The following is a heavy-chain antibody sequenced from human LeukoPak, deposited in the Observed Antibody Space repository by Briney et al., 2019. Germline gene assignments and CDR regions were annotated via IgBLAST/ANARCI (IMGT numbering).Heavy chain of an antibody. CDR3: SRGGMFRYGGTSGDY. Sequence: GGSLRLSCAASGFTFSSYWMSWVRQAPGKGLEWVANIKQDGSEKYYVDSVKGRFTISRDNAKNSLYLQMSSLGAEDTAVYYCSRGGMFRYGGTSGDYWGQGTLVTVSS. D-gene: IGHD5-18*01. J-gene: IGHJ4*02. CDR1: GFTFSSYW. V-gene: IGHV3-7*01. CDR2: IKQDGSEK.